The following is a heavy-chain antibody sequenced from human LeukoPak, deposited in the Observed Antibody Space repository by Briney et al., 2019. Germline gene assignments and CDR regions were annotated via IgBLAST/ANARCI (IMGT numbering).Heavy chain of an antibody. CDR1: GGSFSGYY. J-gene: IGHJ5*02. D-gene: IGHD3-10*01. CDR3: ARGARYGSGPGKNWFDP. CDR2: INHSGST. V-gene: IGHV4-34*01. Sequence: PSETLSLTCAVYGGSFSGYYWSWIRQPPGKELEWIGEINHSGSTNYNPSLKSRVTISVDTSKNQFSLKLSSVTAADTAVYYCARGARYGSGPGKNWFDPWGQGTLVTVSS.